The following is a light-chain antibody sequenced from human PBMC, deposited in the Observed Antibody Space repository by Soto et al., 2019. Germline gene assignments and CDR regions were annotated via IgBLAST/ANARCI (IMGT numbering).Light chain of an antibody. CDR2: DAS. CDR3: QQRSHRPPLT. J-gene: IGKJ4*01. Sequence: VLTQSPVTLSLSPGETATLSCRASQSVGKYLAWYQQKPGQPLRLLVFDASNRATGIPARFSGSGSGTDFTLTISGVEPEDFAVYYCQQRSHRPPLTFGEGTKVEIK. CDR1: QSVGKY. V-gene: IGKV3-11*01.